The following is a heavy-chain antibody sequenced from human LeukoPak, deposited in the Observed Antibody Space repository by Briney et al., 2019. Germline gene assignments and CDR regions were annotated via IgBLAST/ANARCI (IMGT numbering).Heavy chain of an antibody. J-gene: IGHJ3*02. CDR2: IVVGSGNT. Sequence: ASVKVSCKASGFTFTSSAMQWARQARGQRLEWIGWIVVGSGNTNYAQKFQERVTITRDMSTSTAYMELSSLRSEDTAVYYCAATVGATEAFDIWGQGTMVTVSS. V-gene: IGHV1-58*02. D-gene: IGHD1-26*01. CDR3: AATVGATEAFDI. CDR1: GFTFTSSA.